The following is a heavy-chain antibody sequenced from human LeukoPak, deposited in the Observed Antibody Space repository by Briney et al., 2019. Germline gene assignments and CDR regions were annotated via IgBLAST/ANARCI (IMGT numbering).Heavy chain of an antibody. Sequence: KPSETLSLTCTVSGASISTNFYYWGWIRQPPGKGLEWIWTIYYTGSTYYNPSLKSRVTISVDTSKNQFSLKLRSVTAADTAVYYCARHDRDYFDSSGSLDYWGQGTLVTDSS. CDR3: ARHDRDYFDSSGSLDY. J-gene: IGHJ4*02. V-gene: IGHV4-39*01. D-gene: IGHD3-22*01. CDR2: IYYTGST. CDR1: GASISTNFYY.